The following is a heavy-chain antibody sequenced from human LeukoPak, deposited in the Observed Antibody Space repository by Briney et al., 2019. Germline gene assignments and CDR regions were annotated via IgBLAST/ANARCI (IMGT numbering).Heavy chain of an antibody. J-gene: IGHJ6*03. V-gene: IGHV1-69*13. CDR2: IIPIFGTA. D-gene: IGHD3-10*01. CDR3: ARVIYDSGSRWHYYMDV. Sequence: SVKVSCKASGGTFSSYAISWVRQAPGQGLEWMGGIIPIFGTANYAQKFQGRVTITADESTSTAYMELSSLRAEDTALYHCARVIYDSGSRWHYYMDVWGKGTTVTISS. CDR1: GGTFSSYA.